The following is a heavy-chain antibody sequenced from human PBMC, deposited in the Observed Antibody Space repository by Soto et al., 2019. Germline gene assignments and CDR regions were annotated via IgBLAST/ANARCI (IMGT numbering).Heavy chain of an antibody. Sequence: QVQLVQSGAEVKKPGASVKVSCEASGYIFTGYGVSWVRQAPGQGLEWMGWISAYNGNTYYAQKFQGRVTMTTDTSTSTVYMELSSLRFDDTAVYYCARDRGGYFDYWGQGTLVTVSS. D-gene: IGHD3-10*01. CDR2: ISAYNGNT. CDR3: ARDRGGYFDY. J-gene: IGHJ4*02. V-gene: IGHV1-18*01. CDR1: GYIFTGYG.